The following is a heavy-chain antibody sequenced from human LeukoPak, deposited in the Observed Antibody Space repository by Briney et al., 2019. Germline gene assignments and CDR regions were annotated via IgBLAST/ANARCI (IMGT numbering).Heavy chain of an antibody. V-gene: IGHV5-51*01. CDR1: GYSFSSYW. Sequence: GESLKISXKGSGYSFSSYWIGWVRQTPGKGLEWMGIIYPGDSDTRYSPSFQGQVTISADKSISTAYLQWSSLKASDTAMYYCARQKVDAFDIWGQGTMVTVSS. J-gene: IGHJ3*02. CDR2: IYPGDSDT. CDR3: ARQKVDAFDI.